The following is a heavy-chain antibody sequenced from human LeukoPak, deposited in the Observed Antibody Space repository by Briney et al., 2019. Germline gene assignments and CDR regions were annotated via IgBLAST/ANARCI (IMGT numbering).Heavy chain of an antibody. D-gene: IGHD4-17*01. CDR2: ISSSGGST. Sequence: ETLSLTCTVSGGSISSSSYYWGWIRQPPGKGLEWVSAISSSGGSTYYADSVKGRFTISRDNSKSTLYLQMDSLRAGDTAVYYCANLSPSPTTVTTDDYWGQGTLVTVSS. J-gene: IGHJ4*02. CDR3: ANLSPSPTTVTTDDY. V-gene: IGHV3-23*01. CDR1: GGSISSSSYY.